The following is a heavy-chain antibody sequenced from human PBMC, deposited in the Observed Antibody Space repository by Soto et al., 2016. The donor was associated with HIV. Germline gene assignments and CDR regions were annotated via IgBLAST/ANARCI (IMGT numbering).Heavy chain of an antibody. CDR3: ARWLHCSGGSCYPDAFDI. D-gene: IGHD2-15*01. Sequence: QVQLVQSGAEVKKPGSSVKVSCKASGGTFSSYAITWVRQAPGQGLEWMGGIIPIFGTANYAQKFQGRVTITADESTSTAYMELSSLRSDDTAVYYCARWLHCSGGSCYPDAFDIWGQGTMATSLQ. V-gene: IGHV1-69*01. CDR2: IIPIFGTA. CDR1: GGTFSSYA. J-gene: IGHJ3*02.